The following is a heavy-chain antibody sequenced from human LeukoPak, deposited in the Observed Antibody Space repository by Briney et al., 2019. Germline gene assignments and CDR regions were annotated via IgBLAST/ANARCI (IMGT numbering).Heavy chain of an antibody. Sequence: GGSLRLSCAASGFTFSTYIMNWVRQTPGKGLEWVSSIGTSTSYIYYADSVKGRFTISRDNSKNTLYLQMNSLRAEDTAVYYCARVIPVYYYDSSGYPDYWGQGTLVTVSS. CDR2: IGTSTSYI. CDR1: GFTFSTYI. V-gene: IGHV3-21*01. D-gene: IGHD3-22*01. CDR3: ARVIPVYYYDSSGYPDY. J-gene: IGHJ4*02.